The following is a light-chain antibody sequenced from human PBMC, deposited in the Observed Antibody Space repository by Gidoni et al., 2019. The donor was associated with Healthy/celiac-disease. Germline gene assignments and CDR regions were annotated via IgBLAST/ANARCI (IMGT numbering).Light chain of an antibody. CDR3: QVWDSSSDHVV. J-gene: IGLJ2*01. Sequence: SYVLTQPPSVSVAPGQTARITCGGNNIGSKSVHWYQQKPGQAPVLVVYDDSDRPSGSPERFSGSNSGNTATLTSGRVEAEDEADYYCQVWDSSSDHVVFGGGTKLTVL. CDR1: NIGSKS. CDR2: DDS. V-gene: IGLV3-21*02.